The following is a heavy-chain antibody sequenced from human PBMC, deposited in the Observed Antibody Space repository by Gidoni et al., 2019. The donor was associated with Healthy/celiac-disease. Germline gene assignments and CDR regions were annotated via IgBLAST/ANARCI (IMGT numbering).Heavy chain of an antibody. J-gene: IGHJ4*02. CDR3: AKGGYSYGNFDY. CDR2: ISGSGGST. Sequence: EVQLLESGGGLVQPGGSRRRSWAASGFTFSSYAMSWVRQAPGKGREWVSAISGSGGSTYYADSVKGRFPISRDNSKNPLYLQMNSLRAEDTAVYYCAKGGYSYGNFDYWGQGTLVTVSS. CDR1: GFTFSSYA. V-gene: IGHV3-23*01. D-gene: IGHD5-18*01.